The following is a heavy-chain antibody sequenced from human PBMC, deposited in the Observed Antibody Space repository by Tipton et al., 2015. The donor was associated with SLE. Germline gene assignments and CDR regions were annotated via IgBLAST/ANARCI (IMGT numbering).Heavy chain of an antibody. J-gene: IGHJ4*02. CDR3: GGVGYDLGVDS. CDR2: ISSSSNFI. D-gene: IGHD5-12*01. Sequence: SLRLSCAASGFSFNTYTMNWVRQAPGKGLEWVSSISSSSNFIYYADSLRGRFTVSRDNAKNSLYLQINSLRAEDTAVYYCGGVGYDLGVDSWGQGTLVTVSS. V-gene: IGHV3-21*01. CDR1: GFSFNTYT.